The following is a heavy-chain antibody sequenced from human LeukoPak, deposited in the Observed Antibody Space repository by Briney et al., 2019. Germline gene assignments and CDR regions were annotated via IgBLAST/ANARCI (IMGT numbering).Heavy chain of an antibody. J-gene: IGHJ2*01. D-gene: IGHD2-21*01. Sequence: SETLSLTCTVSAGSFSTYYWSWIRQPPGEGLEWIGYVYYPGSTNYNPSLKSRVTISLETSKNQFSLKLSSVTAADTAVYYCARRVAVAPLWYFDVWGRGTLVTVSS. CDR1: AGSFSTYY. CDR2: VYYPGST. V-gene: IGHV4-59*08. CDR3: ARRVAVAPLWYFDV.